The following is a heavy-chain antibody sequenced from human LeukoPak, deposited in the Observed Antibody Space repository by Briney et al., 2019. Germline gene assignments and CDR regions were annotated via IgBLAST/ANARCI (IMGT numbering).Heavy chain of an antibody. CDR2: IIPIFGTA. CDR1: GGTFSSYA. V-gene: IGHV1-69*13. CDR3: AREWRFQGSGSYYTPYYYMDV. J-gene: IGHJ6*03. Sequence: SVKVSCKASGGTFSSYAFSWVRQAPGQGLEWMGGIIPIFGTAHSAQKFHGRVTITAYVSTGLAFTELSSLRSEDTAVYYCAREWRFQGSGSYYTPYYYMDVWGKGTTVTVSS. D-gene: IGHD3-10*01.